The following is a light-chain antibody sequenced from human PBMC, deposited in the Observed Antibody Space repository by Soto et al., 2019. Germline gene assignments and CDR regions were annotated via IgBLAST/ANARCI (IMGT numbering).Light chain of an antibody. V-gene: IGKV1-5*03. CDR3: EQSWT. CDR2: KAS. Sequence: DIQMTQSPSTLSASVGDRVTITCRASQSISSWLAWYQQKPGKAPKLLIYKASSLESGVPSRFSGSGSGTEFTLTISSLLPDDFEYYYCEQSWTFGQGTKVEIK. J-gene: IGKJ1*01. CDR1: QSISSW.